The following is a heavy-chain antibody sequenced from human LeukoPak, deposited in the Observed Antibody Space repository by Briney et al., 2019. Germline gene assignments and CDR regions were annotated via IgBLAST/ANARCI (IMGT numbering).Heavy chain of an antibody. D-gene: IGHD4-17*01. J-gene: IGHJ5*02. CDR1: VGSLISYY. CDR3: VRSKSGTYGWFDP. CDR2: IYYSGTT. V-gene: IGHV4-59*01. Sequence: PSEALSLTCTVSVGSLISYYWSWIRHTPEKELEWIGYIYYSGTTNYNPSLKSRVTISVDTSKNQFSLNVNSVTAADTAVYYCVRSKSGTYGWFDPWGQGTLVTVSS.